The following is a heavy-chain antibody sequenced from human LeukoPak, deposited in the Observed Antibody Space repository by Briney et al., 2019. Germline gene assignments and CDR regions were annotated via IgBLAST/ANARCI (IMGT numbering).Heavy chain of an antibody. CDR1: GYTFTGYY. D-gene: IGHD3-3*01. CDR2: INPNSGGT. J-gene: IGHJ5*02. Sequence: ASVKVSCKASGYTFTGYYMHWVRQAPGQGLEWMGWINPNSGGTNYAQKFQRRVTMTTDTSTSTAYMELRSLRSDDTAVYYCARTGGYYSNWFDPWGQGTLVTVSS. V-gene: IGHV1-2*02. CDR3: ARTGGYYSNWFDP.